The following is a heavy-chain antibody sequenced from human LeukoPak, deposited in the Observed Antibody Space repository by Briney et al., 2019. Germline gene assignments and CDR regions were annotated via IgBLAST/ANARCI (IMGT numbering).Heavy chain of an antibody. CDR1: GGSISSYY. J-gene: IGHJ4*02. D-gene: IGHD1-26*01. Sequence: SETLSLTCTVSGGSISSYYWTWIRQPAGKGLEWIGRFYSTGSTNYNPSLKSRVTMSVDTSKNQLSLKLSSVTAADTAVYYCARDQYSGSLDYWGQGTLVTVSS. V-gene: IGHV4-4*07. CDR2: FYSTGST. CDR3: ARDQYSGSLDY.